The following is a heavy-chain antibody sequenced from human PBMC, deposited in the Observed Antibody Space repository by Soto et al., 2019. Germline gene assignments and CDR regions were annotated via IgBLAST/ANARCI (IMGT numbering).Heavy chain of an antibody. J-gene: IGHJ4*02. CDR2: INHSGST. Sequence: ETLSLTCAVYGGSFSGYYWSWIRQPPGKGLEWIGEINHSGSTNYNPSLKSRVTISVDTSKNQFSLKLSSVTAADTAVYYCARARYYDSSGYYYFDYWGQGTLVTVSS. CDR3: ARARYYDSSGYYYFDY. V-gene: IGHV4-34*01. CDR1: GGSFSGYY. D-gene: IGHD3-22*01.